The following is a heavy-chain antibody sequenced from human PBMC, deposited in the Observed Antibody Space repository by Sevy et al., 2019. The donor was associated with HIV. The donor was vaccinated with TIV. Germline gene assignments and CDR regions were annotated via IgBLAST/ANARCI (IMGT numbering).Heavy chain of an antibody. J-gene: IGHJ4*02. V-gene: IGHV3-53*01. CDR1: GFTVSSNY. CDR3: ARGLYSYGYNY. D-gene: IGHD5-18*01. Sequence: GGSLRLSCAASGFTVSSNYMSWVRQAPGKGLEWVSVIYSGGSTYYADSVMGRFTISRDNSKNTLYLQMNSLRAEDTAVYYCARGLYSYGYNYWGQGTLVTVSS. CDR2: IYSGGST.